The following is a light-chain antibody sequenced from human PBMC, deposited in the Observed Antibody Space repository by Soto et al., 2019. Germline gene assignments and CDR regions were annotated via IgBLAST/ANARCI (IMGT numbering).Light chain of an antibody. Sequence: QSALTQPASVSGPPGQSITISCTGTSSDVGGYNYVSWYQQHPGKAPKPMIYDVSNRPSGVSNRFSGSKSGNTASLTISGLQAEDEADYYCSSYTRSSPLFFGTGTKVTVL. CDR1: SSDVGGYNY. CDR3: SSYTRSSPLF. V-gene: IGLV2-14*01. J-gene: IGLJ1*01. CDR2: DVS.